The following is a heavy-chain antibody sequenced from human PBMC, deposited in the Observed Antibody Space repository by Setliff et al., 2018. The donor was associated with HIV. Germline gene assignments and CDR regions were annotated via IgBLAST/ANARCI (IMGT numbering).Heavy chain of an antibody. V-gene: IGHV3-21*01. CDR3: TRKWDV. CDR2: ISPDSTYI. Sequence: GGSLRLSCAASGFTFNDFSMNWVRQAPGKGLEWVSSISPDSTYIYYADSVKGRFTISRDNAKNSLYLQMNSLRAEDTAVYYCTRKWDVWGKGTTVTVSS. J-gene: IGHJ6*04. CDR1: GFTFNDFS.